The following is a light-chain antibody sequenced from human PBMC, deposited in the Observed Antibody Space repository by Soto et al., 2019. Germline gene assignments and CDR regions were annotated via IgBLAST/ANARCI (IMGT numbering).Light chain of an antibody. Sequence: QSVLTQPRSVSGSPGQSVTISCTGTSSDVGGYSYVSWYQQHPGKAPKLMIYDVSKRPSGVPDRFSGSKSGNTASLTISGLQAEDEADYYCCSYAGSYTFVFGGGTQLTVL. V-gene: IGLV2-11*01. CDR3: CSYAGSYTFV. CDR2: DVS. CDR1: SSDVGGYSY. J-gene: IGLJ2*01.